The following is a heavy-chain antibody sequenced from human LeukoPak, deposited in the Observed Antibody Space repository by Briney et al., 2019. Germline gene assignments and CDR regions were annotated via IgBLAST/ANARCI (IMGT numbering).Heavy chain of an antibody. CDR3: ARDMDTAMVTSWFDP. V-gene: IGHV4-39*07. CDR1: GGSISSSSYY. CDR2: IYYSGST. Sequence: SETLSLTCTVSGGSISSSSYYWSWIRQPPGKGLEWIGSIYYSGSTYYNPSLKSRVTISVDTSKNQFSLKLSSVTAADTAVYYCARDMDTAMVTSWFDPWGQGTLVTVSS. D-gene: IGHD5-18*01. J-gene: IGHJ5*02.